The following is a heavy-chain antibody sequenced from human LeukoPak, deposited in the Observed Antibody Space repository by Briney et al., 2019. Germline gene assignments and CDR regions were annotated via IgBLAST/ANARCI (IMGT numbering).Heavy chain of an antibody. V-gene: IGHV4-31*09. CDR3: AGLVGRYSSGLYYYYFDY. D-gene: IGHD3-22*01. CDR2: IYYSGST. J-gene: IGHJ4*02. CDR1: GGSITSGEHY. Sequence: PSQTLSLTCTVSGGSITSGEHYCSWIRQHPGNGLEWIGYIYYSGSTYYNPSLKSRVTISVDKSKNQFFLNLSSVTAADTAVYYCAGLVGRYSSGLYYYYFDYWGQGTLVTVSS.